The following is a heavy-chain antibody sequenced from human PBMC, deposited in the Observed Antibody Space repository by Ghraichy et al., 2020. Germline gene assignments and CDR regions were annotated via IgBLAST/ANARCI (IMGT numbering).Heavy chain of an antibody. J-gene: IGHJ3*02. CDR3: GRYDYRGGAGRGNAFDI. Sequence: GGSLRLSCAVSGFTVSSSYMSWVRQAPGKGLEWVSVIYSAGNTYYADSVKGRFTISRDNSKNTVYLRMNSLRAEDTALYYCGRYDYRGGAGRGNAFDIWGQGTMVTVSS. CDR1: GFTVSSSY. D-gene: IGHD4-23*01. V-gene: IGHV3-66*01. CDR2: IYSAGNT.